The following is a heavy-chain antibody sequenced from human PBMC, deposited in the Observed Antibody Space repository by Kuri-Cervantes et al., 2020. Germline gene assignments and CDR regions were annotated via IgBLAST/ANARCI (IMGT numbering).Heavy chain of an antibody. J-gene: IGHJ6*02. CDR1: GFTFSNYG. D-gene: IGHD6-19*01. CDR2: ISYDGSKK. V-gene: IGHV3-33*08. Sequence: GESLKISCAASGFTFSNYGMHWVRQAPGKGLEWVAVISYDGSKKDYVDSLKGRFTISRDNAKNSLYLQMNSLRAEDTAVYYCAREVGGGWYFGYYYGMDVWGQGTTVTVSS. CDR3: AREVGGGWYFGYYYGMDV.